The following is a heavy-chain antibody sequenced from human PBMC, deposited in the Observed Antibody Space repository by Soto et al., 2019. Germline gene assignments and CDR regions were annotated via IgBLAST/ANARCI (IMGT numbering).Heavy chain of an antibody. CDR2: ISSSSSYT. D-gene: IGHD4-4*01. J-gene: IGHJ6*02. CDR3: ARDHYSNGIYYYYGMDV. CDR1: GFTFSDYY. V-gene: IGHV3-11*06. Sequence: AGSLRLSCAASGFTFSDYYMSWIRQAPGKGLEWVSYISSSSSYTNYADSVKGRFTISRDNAKNSLYLQMNSLRAEDTAVYYCARDHYSNGIYYYYGMDVWGQGTKVTVSS.